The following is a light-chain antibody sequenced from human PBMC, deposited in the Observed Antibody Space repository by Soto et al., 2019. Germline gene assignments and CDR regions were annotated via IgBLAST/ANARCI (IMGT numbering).Light chain of an antibody. J-gene: IGKJ1*01. Sequence: DVDMTQSPLSLPVTLGQPASISCRSSQSLVYSDGNTYLSWFQQRPGQSPRRLIYEVSNRESGVPDRFGGSGSGTDFTLKISRVEAEDVGVYYCMQGTHWPWTFGQGTKVEIK. CDR1: QSLVYSDGNTY. CDR2: EVS. V-gene: IGKV2-30*01. CDR3: MQGTHWPWT.